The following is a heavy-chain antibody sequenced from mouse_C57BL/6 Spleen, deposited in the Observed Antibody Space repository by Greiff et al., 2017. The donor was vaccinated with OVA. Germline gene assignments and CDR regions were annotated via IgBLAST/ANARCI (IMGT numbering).Heavy chain of an antibody. D-gene: IGHD2-5*01. CDR2: IDPETGGT. CDR3: TRESNSYYFDY. J-gene: IGHJ2*01. CDR1: GYTFTDYE. V-gene: IGHV1-15*01. Sequence: VQLVESGAELVRPGASVTLSCKASGYTFTDYEMHWVKQTPVHGLEWIGAIDPETGGTAYNQKFKGKAILTADKSSSTAYMELRSLTSEDSAVYYCTRESNSYYFDYWGQGTTLTVSS.